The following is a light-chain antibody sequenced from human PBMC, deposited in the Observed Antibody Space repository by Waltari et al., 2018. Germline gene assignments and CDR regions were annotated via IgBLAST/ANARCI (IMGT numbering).Light chain of an antibody. CDR2: HVS. J-gene: IGLJ1*01. CDR1: SSDVGGYNY. CDR3: SSYTSSRTYV. Sequence: QSALTQPASVSGSPGQSITISCTGTSSDVGGYNYVSWYQQYPGTAPKVLIFHVSNLPSGVSDRFSGSKSANTASLTISGLQAEDEADYYCSSYTSSRTYVFGTGTKVTVL. V-gene: IGLV2-14*03.